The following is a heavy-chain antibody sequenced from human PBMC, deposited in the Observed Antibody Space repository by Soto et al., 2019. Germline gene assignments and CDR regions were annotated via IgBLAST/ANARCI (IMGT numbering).Heavy chain of an antibody. J-gene: IGHJ4*02. CDR1: GFTFTSSA. CDR2: IVVGSGNT. CDR3: AAFYPVVVTVHGDY. D-gene: IGHD2-21*02. Sequence: SVKVSCKASGFTFTSSAVQWVRQARGQRLEWIGWIVVGSGNTNYAQKFQERVTITRDMSTSTAYMELSSLRSEDTAVYYCAAFYPVVVTVHGDYWGQGTLVTVSS. V-gene: IGHV1-58*01.